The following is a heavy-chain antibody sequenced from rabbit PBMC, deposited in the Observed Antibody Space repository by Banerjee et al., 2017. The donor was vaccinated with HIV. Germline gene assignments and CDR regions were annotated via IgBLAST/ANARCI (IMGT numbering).Heavy chain of an antibody. CDR2: IDPIFGST. CDR1: GIDFSLYY. D-gene: IGHD2-1*01. CDR3: VRGYDDYDARLDL. Sequence: QSLEESGGDLVKPGASLTLSCKASGIDFSLYYMSWVRQAPGKGLEWIGYIDPIFGSTYYATWVDGRFTISSHNAQNTLYLQLNSLTAADTATYFCVRGYDDYDARLDLWGPGTLVTVS. V-gene: IGHV1S7*01. J-gene: IGHJ3*01.